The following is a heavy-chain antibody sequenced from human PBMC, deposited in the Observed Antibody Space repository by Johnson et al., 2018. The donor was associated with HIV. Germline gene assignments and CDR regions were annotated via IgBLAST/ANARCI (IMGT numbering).Heavy chain of an antibody. Sequence: QGQLVETGGGVVQPGRSLRLSCAASGFTFSNYGMHWVRQAPGKGLAWVAVIWYDGSNKYYADSVKGRFTISRDNSKNTLYLQMNSLRDEDTAVYYCARGEDYGGNFGALDIWGQGTMVTVSS. CDR1: GFTFSNYG. V-gene: IGHV3-33*01. CDR3: ARGEDYGGNFGALDI. CDR2: IWYDGSNK. J-gene: IGHJ3*02. D-gene: IGHD4-23*01.